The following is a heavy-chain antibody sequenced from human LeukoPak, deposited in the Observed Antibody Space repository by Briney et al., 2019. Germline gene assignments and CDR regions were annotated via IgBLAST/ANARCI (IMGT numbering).Heavy chain of an antibody. CDR1: GDSISGYY. Sequence: SETLSLTCTVPGDSISGYYWSWIRQPPGKRLEWIGYIYYSGNTNYNPSLKTRVTISVDTSKNQFSLKLTSVTAADAAVYYCARSLPAAIFSLDYWGQGTLVTVSS. CDR3: ARSLPAAIFSLDY. D-gene: IGHD2-2*02. CDR2: IYYSGNT. V-gene: IGHV4-59*01. J-gene: IGHJ4*02.